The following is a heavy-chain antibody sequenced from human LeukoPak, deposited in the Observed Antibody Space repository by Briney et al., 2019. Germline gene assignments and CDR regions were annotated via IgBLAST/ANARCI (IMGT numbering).Heavy chain of an antibody. J-gene: IGHJ3*02. D-gene: IGHD5-12*01. V-gene: IGHV4-39*07. Sequence: SEALSLTCTVSGGSISSSNYYWGWIRQPPGKGLEWIGSIYTSGSTNYNPSLKSRVTISVDTSKNQFSLKLSSVTAADTAVYYCARGGGYDDAFDIWGQGTMVTVSS. CDR1: GGSISSSNYY. CDR3: ARGGGYDDAFDI. CDR2: IYTSGST.